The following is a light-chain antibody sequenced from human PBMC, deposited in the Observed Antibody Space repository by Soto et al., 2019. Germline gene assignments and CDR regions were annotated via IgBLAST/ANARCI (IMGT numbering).Light chain of an antibody. CDR1: QSISGW. CDR3: QQYNTYRT. Sequence: DIQVTQPPSTLSASVGDRVTITCRASQSISGWLAWYQQKPGKAPKLMIYDASSLESGVPSRFSGSGSGTEFTLTISSLQPDDFANYYCQQYNTYRTFGQGTKVDIK. CDR2: DAS. V-gene: IGKV1-5*01. J-gene: IGKJ1*01.